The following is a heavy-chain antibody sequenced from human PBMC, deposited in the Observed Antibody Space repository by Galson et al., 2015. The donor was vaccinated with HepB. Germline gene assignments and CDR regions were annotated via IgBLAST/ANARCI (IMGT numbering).Heavy chain of an antibody. V-gene: IGHV1-2*06. Sequence: SVKVSCKAFGYTFTAYYIHWVRQAPAQGLVWVGRINPNSGGTKFAQNSQGRVTMTRDMSTRTAYMELNRLRSDDTAIYYCARDFDFDTWGQGTPVTVSS. CDR3: ARDFDFDT. CDR1: GYTFTAYY. J-gene: IGHJ4*02. CDR2: INPNSGGT.